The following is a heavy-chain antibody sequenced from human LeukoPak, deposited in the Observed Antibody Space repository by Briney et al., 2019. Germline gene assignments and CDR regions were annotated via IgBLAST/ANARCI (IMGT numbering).Heavy chain of an antibody. V-gene: IGHV1-2*02. CDR3: ARASSGRAPDY. J-gene: IGHJ4*02. CDR1: GYTFTGYY. CDR2: INPNSGGT. Sequence: RASVKVSCTASGYTFTGYYMHWVRQAPGQGLEWMGWINPNSGGTNYAQKFQGRVTMTRDTSISTAYMELSRLRSDDTAVYYCARASSGRAPDYWGQGTLVTVSS. D-gene: IGHD1-26*01.